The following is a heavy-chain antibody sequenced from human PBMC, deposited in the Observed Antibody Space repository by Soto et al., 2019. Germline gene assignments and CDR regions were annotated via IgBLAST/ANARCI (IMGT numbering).Heavy chain of an antibody. CDR3: ARGRTDLRRYGSGSYLSPVGLGFDY. CDR2: INHSGST. Sequence: PSETLSLTCAVYGGSFSGYYWSWIRQPPGKGLEWIGEINHSGSTNYNPSLKSRVTISVDTSKNQFSLKLSSVTAADTAVYYCARGRTDLRRYGSGSYLSPVGLGFDYWGQGTLVTVSS. J-gene: IGHJ4*02. CDR1: GGSFSGYY. V-gene: IGHV4-34*01. D-gene: IGHD3-10*01.